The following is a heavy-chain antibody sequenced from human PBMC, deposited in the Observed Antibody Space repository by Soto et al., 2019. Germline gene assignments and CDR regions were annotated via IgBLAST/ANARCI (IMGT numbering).Heavy chain of an antibody. Sequence: PGGSLRLSCAASGFTFSSYGMHWVRQAPGKGLEWVAVISYDGSNKYYADSVKGRFTISRDNSKNTLYLQMNSLRAEDTAVYYCAKGGVVALWGQGTLVTVSS. J-gene: IGHJ4*02. CDR3: AKGGVVAL. CDR1: GFTFSSYG. D-gene: IGHD2-15*01. CDR2: ISYDGSNK. V-gene: IGHV3-30*18.